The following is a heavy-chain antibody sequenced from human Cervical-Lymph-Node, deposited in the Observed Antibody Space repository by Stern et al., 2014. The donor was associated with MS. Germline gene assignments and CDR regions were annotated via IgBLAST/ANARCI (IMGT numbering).Heavy chain of an antibody. V-gene: IGHV1-46*01. CDR3: ARDEGADY. Sequence: VQLVESGAEMKKPGASVKVSCTASGYSFTSYFIIWVRQAPGQGLEWMEIINPSAGNTNYAQKFQGRVVMTSDTSTGTVYLELSSLRSEDTAVYYCARDEGADYWGQGTLVTVSS. CDR1: GYSFTSYF. CDR2: INPSAGNT. J-gene: IGHJ4*02.